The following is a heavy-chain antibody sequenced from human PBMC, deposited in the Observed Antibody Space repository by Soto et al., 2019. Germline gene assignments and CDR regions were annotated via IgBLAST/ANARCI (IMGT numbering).Heavy chain of an antibody. J-gene: IGHJ6*03. Sequence: GGSLRLSCAASGFTFNSYTMNWVRQAPGKGLEWVSSISSGSTYIYYADSVKGRFTISRDNAKNSLYLQMNSLRAEDTAVYYCARTPGDCISTSCYDDYMDVWGKGTTVTVSS. CDR1: GFTFNSYT. D-gene: IGHD2-2*01. CDR2: ISSGSTYI. CDR3: ARTPGDCISTSCYDDYMDV. V-gene: IGHV3-21*01.